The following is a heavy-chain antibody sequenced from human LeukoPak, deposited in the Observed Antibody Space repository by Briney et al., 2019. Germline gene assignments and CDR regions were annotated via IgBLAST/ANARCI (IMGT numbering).Heavy chain of an antibody. CDR1: GYSFTSYW. CDR3: ARHLRRSSSLYFDY. CDR2: IYPGDSDI. D-gene: IGHD6-6*01. V-gene: IGHV5-51*01. J-gene: IGHJ4*02. Sequence: GESLKISCKGSGYSFTSYWIGWARQMPGKGLEWMGIIYPGDSDIRYSPSFQGQVTISADKSISTAYLQWSSLKASDTAMYYCARHLRRSSSLYFDYWGQGTLVTVSS.